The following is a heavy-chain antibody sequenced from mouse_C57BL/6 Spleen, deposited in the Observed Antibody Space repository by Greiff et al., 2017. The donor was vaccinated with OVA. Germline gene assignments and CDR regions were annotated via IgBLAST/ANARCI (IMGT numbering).Heavy chain of an antibody. CDR3: TSFFLWFAY. CDR2: LDPETGGT. Sequence: VKLMESGAELVRPGASVTLSCKASGYTFTDYEMHWVKQTPVHGLEWIGALDPETGGTAYNQKFKGKAILTADKSSSTAYMDLRSLTSEDSAVYYCTSFFLWFAYWGQGTLVTVSA. J-gene: IGHJ3*01. V-gene: IGHV1-15*01. CDR1: GYTFTDYE.